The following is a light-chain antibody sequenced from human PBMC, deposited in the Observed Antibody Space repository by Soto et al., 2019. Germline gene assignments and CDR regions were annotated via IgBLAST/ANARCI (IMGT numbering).Light chain of an antibody. J-gene: IGKJ1*01. CDR3: QQYNNWPPWT. Sequence: EIVMTQSPSILSVSPGERATLSCRARQSVSSNLAWYQQKPGQAPRLLIYGASTRATGIPARFSGSGSGTEFTLTISSLQSEDFAVYYCQQYNNWPPWTFGQGTKVEIK. CDR2: GAS. V-gene: IGKV3-15*01. CDR1: QSVSSN.